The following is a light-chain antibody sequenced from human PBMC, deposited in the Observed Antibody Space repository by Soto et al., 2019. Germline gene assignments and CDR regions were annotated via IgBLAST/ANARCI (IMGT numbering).Light chain of an antibody. CDR3: QQYGSSLLT. CDR1: QSVSSN. Sequence: EIVMTQSPATLSVSPGERATLSCRASQSVSSNLAWYQQKPGQAPRLLIYGASSRATGIPDRFSGSGSGTDFTLTISRLEHEDFDVYYCQQYGSSLLTFGGGTKVDIK. J-gene: IGKJ4*01. V-gene: IGKV3-20*01. CDR2: GAS.